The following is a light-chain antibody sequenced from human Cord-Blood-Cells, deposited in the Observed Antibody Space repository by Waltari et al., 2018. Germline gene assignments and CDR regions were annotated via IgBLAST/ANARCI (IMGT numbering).Light chain of an antibody. CDR2: GNN. V-gene: IGLV1-40*01. CDR1: SSNIGAGYD. CDR3: QSYDSSLSGYVV. Sequence: QSVLTQPPSVSGAPGQRVTISCTGSSSNIGAGYDVHWYHQLPGTAPKLLMQGNNHGPAGIPDRYSGSKSGTSASLGITGLQAGDEADYYSQSYDSSLSGYVVFGGWTKLTVL. J-gene: IGLJ2*01.